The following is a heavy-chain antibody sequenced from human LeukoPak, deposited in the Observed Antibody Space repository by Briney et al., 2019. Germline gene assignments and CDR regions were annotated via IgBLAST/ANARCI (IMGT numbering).Heavy chain of an antibody. J-gene: IGHJ6*03. V-gene: IGHV4-61*02. D-gene: IGHD2-2*01. CDR3: ARPAISSTSHHYMDV. CDR2: INTSGST. Sequence: RINTSGSTNYNPSLKSRVAISVDTSKNQFSLKLSSVTAADTAVYYCARPAISSTSHHYMDVWGKGTTVTVSS.